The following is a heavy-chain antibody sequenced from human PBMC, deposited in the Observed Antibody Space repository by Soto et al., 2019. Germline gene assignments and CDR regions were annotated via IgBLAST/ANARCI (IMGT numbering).Heavy chain of an antibody. CDR3: ARGVSAGVDS. CDR1: GYSFTSLD. Sequence: QVQLVQSGAEVREPGASVKVSCKASGYSFTSLDINWVRQTAGQGLEWMGWMQPRTGRTGYAQTFQGRVTMPTDTSINTAYMELTTLTSDDTAFYYCARGVSAGVDSWGQGTLVTVSS. V-gene: IGHV1-8*01. J-gene: IGHJ4*02. CDR2: MQPRTGRT. D-gene: IGHD1-26*01.